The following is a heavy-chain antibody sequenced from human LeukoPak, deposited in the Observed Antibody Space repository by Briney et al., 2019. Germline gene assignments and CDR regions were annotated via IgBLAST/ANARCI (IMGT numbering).Heavy chain of an antibody. V-gene: IGHV4-39*07. CDR2: IYYSGST. CDR1: GGSISSSSYY. Sequence: PSETLSLTCTVSGGSISSSSYYWGWIRQPPGKGLEWIGSIYYSGSTYYNPSLKSRVTISVDTSKNQFSLKLSSVTAADTAVYYCARVRRELRYFDWALGWFDPWGQGTLVTVSS. CDR3: ARVRRELRYFDWALGWFDP. D-gene: IGHD3-9*01. J-gene: IGHJ5*02.